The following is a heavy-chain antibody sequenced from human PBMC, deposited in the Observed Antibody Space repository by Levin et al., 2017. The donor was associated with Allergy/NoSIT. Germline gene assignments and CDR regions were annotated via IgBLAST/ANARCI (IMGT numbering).Heavy chain of an antibody. CDR2: ITSNGDKT. CDR3: AKLYGDYVDY. Sequence: GGSLRLSCVASGFTFSDYYMSWIRQAAGKGLEWVSYITSNGDKTFYADSVKGRFTISRDNAKNSLDLQMNSLRAGDSAVYYCAKLYGDYVDYWGQGTLVTVSS. CDR1: GFTFSDYY. J-gene: IGHJ4*02. D-gene: IGHD4-17*01. V-gene: IGHV3-11*01.